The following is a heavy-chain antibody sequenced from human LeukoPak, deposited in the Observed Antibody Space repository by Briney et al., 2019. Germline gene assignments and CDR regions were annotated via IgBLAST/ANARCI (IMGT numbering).Heavy chain of an antibody. V-gene: IGHV4-59*08. D-gene: IGHD5-18*01. J-gene: IGHJ4*02. CDR3: ARHETALFDY. CDR1: GGSISSYY. Sequence: SETLSLTCTVSGGSISSYYWSWIRQPPGKGLEWIGYIYYSGSTNYNPSLMSRVIISVDTSKNQCSLKLSSVTAADTAVYYCARHETALFDYWGQGTLVTVSS. CDR2: IYYSGST.